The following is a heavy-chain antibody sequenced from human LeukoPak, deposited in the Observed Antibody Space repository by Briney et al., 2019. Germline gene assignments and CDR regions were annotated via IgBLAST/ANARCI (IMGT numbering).Heavy chain of an antibody. Sequence: PGGSLRLSCAASGFTFSDHYMDWVRQAPGKGLEWVGRARNKANSYATEYAASVKGRFTTSRNDSENSLFLQMNSLKTEDTAVYYCTRVRYCSSTTCRGAFDVWGQGTMVTVSS. J-gene: IGHJ3*01. D-gene: IGHD2-2*01. CDR1: GFTFSDHY. V-gene: IGHV3-72*01. CDR2: ARNKANSYAT. CDR3: TRVRYCSSTTCRGAFDV.